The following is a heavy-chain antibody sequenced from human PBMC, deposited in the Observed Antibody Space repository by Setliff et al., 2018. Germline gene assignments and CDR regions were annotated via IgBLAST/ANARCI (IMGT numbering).Heavy chain of an antibody. CDR1: GDFISSGGYT. D-gene: IGHD3-22*01. Sequence: KPSETLSLTCNVSGDFISSGGYTWNWIRQHPEMGLEWIGYIFYNGNTFYNSSLQSRVTISVDTSKNQFSLKLTSLNAADSAVYYCARASHSYGSPNWFDPWGPGTLVTVSS. CDR3: ARASHSYGSPNWFDP. V-gene: IGHV4-31*03. CDR2: IFYNGNT. J-gene: IGHJ5*02.